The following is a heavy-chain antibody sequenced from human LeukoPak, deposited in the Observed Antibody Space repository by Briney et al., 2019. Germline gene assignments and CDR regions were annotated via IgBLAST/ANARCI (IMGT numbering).Heavy chain of an antibody. Sequence: SETLSLTCAVYGGSFSGYYWSWIRQPPGKGLEWIGEINHSGSTNYNPSLKSQVTISVDTSKNQFSLKLSSVTAADTAVYYCARGKDSSGYGEYDYWGQGTLVTVSS. CDR2: INHSGST. CDR3: ARGKDSSGYGEYDY. J-gene: IGHJ4*02. CDR1: GGSFSGYY. D-gene: IGHD3-22*01. V-gene: IGHV4-34*01.